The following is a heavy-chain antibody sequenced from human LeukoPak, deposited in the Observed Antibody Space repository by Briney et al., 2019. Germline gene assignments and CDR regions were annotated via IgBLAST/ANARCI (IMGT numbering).Heavy chain of an antibody. CDR3: AKELGTTTVLDY. Sequence: PGRSLRLSCATSGFTISSYGMHWVRQAPGKGLEWVAVISYDGSNEYYGDSVKGRFNFSRDNSKNTLYLQMNSLRGEDTAVYHCAKELGTTTVLDYWGQGTLVTVSS. J-gene: IGHJ4*02. CDR1: GFTISSYG. V-gene: IGHV3-30*18. D-gene: IGHD2/OR15-2a*01. CDR2: ISYDGSNE.